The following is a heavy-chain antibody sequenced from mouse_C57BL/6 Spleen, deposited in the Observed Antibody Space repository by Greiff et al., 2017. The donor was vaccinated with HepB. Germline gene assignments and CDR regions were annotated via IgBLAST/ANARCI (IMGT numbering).Heavy chain of an antibody. CDR1: GFTFSDYG. V-gene: IGHV5-17*01. CDR2: ISSGSSTI. J-gene: IGHJ1*03. Sequence: VQLKESGGGLVKPGGSLKLSCAASGFTFSDYGMHWVRQAPEKGLEWVAYISSGSSTIYYADTVKGRFTISRDNAKNTLFLQMTSLRAEDTAMYYCARAWYGSSYWYFDVWGTGTTVTVSS. CDR3: ARAWYGSSYWYFDV. D-gene: IGHD1-1*01.